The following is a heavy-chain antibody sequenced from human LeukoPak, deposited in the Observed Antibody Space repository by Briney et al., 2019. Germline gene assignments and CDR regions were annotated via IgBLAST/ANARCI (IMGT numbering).Heavy chain of an antibody. V-gene: IGHV3-23*01. CDR2: ISGSGSTT. J-gene: IGHJ4*02. CDR3: AKVPSHYYFDY. Sequence: PGGSLRLSCAASGFTFSSYAMSWVRQAPEKGLEWVSAISGSGSTTYHADSVKGRFTISRDNSKNTLYLQMNSLRAEDTAVYYCAKVPSHYYFDYWGQGTLVTVSS. CDR1: GFTFSSYA. D-gene: IGHD2-2*01.